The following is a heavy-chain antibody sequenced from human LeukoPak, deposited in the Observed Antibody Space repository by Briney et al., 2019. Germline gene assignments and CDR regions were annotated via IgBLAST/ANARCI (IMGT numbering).Heavy chain of an antibody. D-gene: IGHD3-22*01. J-gene: IGHJ4*02. CDR3: ARGRSYYDGSGYYRTLGYFDY. Sequence: GGSLRLSCAASGFSFSSYGMSWVRQAPGKGLEWVSTISGSAGSTYFADSVKGRFTISRDNSKNTLSLQMNSLRAEDTAVYYCARGRSYYDGSGYYRTLGYFDYWGQGTLVTVSS. CDR2: ISGSAGST. CDR1: GFSFSSYG. V-gene: IGHV3-23*01.